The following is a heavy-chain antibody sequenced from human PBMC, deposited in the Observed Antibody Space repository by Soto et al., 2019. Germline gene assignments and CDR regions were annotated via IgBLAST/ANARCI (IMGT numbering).Heavy chain of an antibody. J-gene: IGHJ4*02. Sequence: EVQLLESGGGLVQPGGSLRLSCAASGFTFSSYAMNWVRQAPGNGMEGVSSVSGRSGSKSYADSVKGRFTISRDNSKSTVYLQMNRLRAGDTDVYFCAKDWCSGTTCYCLENWGQGTLVTVSS. CDR3: AKDWCSGTTCYCLEN. V-gene: IGHV3-23*01. CDR1: GFTFSSYA. D-gene: IGHD1-7*01. CDR2: VSGRSGSK.